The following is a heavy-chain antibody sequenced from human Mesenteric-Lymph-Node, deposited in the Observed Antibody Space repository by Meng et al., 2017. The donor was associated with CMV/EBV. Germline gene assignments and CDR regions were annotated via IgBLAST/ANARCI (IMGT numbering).Heavy chain of an antibody. J-gene: IGHJ4*02. CDR2: ISYDGSDM. CDR3: AGVGDGFNAFGY. CDR1: GFDFSSYA. D-gene: IGHD5-24*01. Sequence: GESLKISCAASGFDFSSYAMHWVRQTPGTGLNWVALISYDGSDMYYADSVRSRFAISRDNSRNTLYLQMNSLRPGDTAVYYCAGVGDGFNAFGYWGQGTLVTVSS. V-gene: IGHV3-30*09.